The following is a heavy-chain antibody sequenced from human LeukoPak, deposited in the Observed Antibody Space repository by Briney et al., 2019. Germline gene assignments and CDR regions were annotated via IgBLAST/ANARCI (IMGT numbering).Heavy chain of an antibody. V-gene: IGHV3-21*04. CDR3: AKADYYDSSGYLDY. J-gene: IGHJ4*02. CDR1: GFTFSSYS. CDR2: ISSSSSYI. D-gene: IGHD3-22*01. Sequence: PGGSLRLSCAASGFTFSSYSMNWVRQAPGKGLEWVSSISSSSSYIYYADSVKGRFTISRDNAKNSLYLQMNSLRAEDTALYYCAKADYYDSSGYLDYWGQGTLVTVSS.